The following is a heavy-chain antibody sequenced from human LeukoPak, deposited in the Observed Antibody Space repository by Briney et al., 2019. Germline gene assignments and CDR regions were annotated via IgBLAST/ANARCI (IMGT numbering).Heavy chain of an antibody. CDR3: AKDLERIAAAGTFDY. Sequence: GGSLRLSCAASGFTFSSHGMHWVRQAPGKGLEWVTFIRSDGSSNYYGDSVKGRFTLSRDNFKNTLSLQMNSLRAEDTAVYYCAKDLERIAAAGTFDYWGQGTLVTVSS. V-gene: IGHV3-30*02. J-gene: IGHJ4*02. CDR2: IRSDGSSN. CDR1: GFTFSSHG. D-gene: IGHD6-13*01.